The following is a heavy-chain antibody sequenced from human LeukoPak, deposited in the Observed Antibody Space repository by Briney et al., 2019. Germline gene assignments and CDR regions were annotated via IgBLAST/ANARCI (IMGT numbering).Heavy chain of an antibody. CDR3: ARSGTYSRHYYYMDV. CDR2: ISSSGSTI. D-gene: IGHD1-26*01. J-gene: IGHJ6*03. CDR1: GFTFSDYY. Sequence: PGGSLRLSCAASGFTFSDYYMSWIRQAPGKGLEWVSYISSSGSTIYYADSVKGRFTISRDNAKNSLYLQTNSLRAEDTAVYYCARSGTYSRHYYYMDVWGKGTTVTVSS. V-gene: IGHV3-11*01.